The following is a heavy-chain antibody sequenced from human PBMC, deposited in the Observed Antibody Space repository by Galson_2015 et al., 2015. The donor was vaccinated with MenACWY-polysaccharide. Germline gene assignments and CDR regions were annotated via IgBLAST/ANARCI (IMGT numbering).Heavy chain of an antibody. CDR1: GFTFSTYW. Sequence: SLRLSCEAAGFTFSTYWMHWVRHAPAKALVWVSRINSDWSSTNYAVSVRGRSTSASDNAKNTLYLQMNSLRAEDPALYYCARGYSAYDWGQGTLVTVSA. V-gene: IGHV3-74*01. J-gene: IGHJ4*02. D-gene: IGHD5-12*01. CDR3: ARGYSAYD. CDR2: INSDWSST.